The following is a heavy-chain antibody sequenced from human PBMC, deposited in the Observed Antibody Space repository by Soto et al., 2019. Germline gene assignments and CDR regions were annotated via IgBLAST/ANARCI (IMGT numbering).Heavy chain of an antibody. CDR3: AGADIFTGSSMDG. CDR1: GVTFISYA. V-gene: IGHV3-30-3*01. CDR2: ISYDGSNK. J-gene: IGHJ6*02. Sequence: GGSLSLPCAASGVTFISYAMHWVRQAPGKGLEWVAVISYDGSNKYYADSVKGRCTISRDNSKNTLYLQMNSLRAEDTAVYYCAGADIFTGSSMDGWGQGITVTVAS. D-gene: IGHD3-9*01.